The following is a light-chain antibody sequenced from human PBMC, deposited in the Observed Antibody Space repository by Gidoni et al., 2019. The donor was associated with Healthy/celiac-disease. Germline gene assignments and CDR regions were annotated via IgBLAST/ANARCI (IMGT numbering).Light chain of an antibody. V-gene: IGKV1-33*01. CDR2: DAS. CDR3: QLYDNLLRAT. J-gene: IGKJ3*01. Sequence: DIQMTQSPSSLSASVGDRVTITCQASQDISNYLNWYQQKPGKAPKLLIYDASNLETGVPSRFSGSGSGTDFTFTISSLQPEDIATYYCQLYDNLLRATFGPGTKVDIK. CDR1: QDISNY.